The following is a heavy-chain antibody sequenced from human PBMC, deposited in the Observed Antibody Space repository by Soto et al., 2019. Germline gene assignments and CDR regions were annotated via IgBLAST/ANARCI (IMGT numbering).Heavy chain of an antibody. CDR2: INPNSGGT. CDR3: ARELQAPPGGYYYYGMDA. Sequence: GASVKVSCKASGYTFTGYYMHWVRQAPGQGLEWMGWINPNSGGTNYAQKFQGWVTMTRDTSISTAYMELSRLRSDDTAVYYCARELQAPPGGYYYYGMDAWGQGTTVTVSS. D-gene: IGHD1-1*01. V-gene: IGHV1-2*04. J-gene: IGHJ6*02. CDR1: GYTFTGYY.